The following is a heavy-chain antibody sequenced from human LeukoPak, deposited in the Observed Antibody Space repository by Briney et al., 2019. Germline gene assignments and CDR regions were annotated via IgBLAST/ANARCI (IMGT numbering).Heavy chain of an antibody. Sequence: PGGSLRLSCAASGFTFSSYAMSWVRQAPGKGLEWVSEINGSGGSTYYADSVKGRFTISRDNSKNTLYLQMNSLRAEDTAVYYCAKDKVSSSWYYFDYWGQGTLVTVSS. CDR2: INGSGGST. CDR3: AKDKVSSSWYYFDY. CDR1: GFTFSSYA. D-gene: IGHD6-13*01. V-gene: IGHV3-23*01. J-gene: IGHJ4*02.